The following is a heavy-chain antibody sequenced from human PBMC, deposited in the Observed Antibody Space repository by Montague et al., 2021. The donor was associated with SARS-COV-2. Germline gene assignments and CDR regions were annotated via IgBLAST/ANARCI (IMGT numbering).Heavy chain of an antibody. D-gene: IGHD4-23*01. J-gene: IGHJ4*02. CDR2: IDWDDDN. CDR1: GFSLSTSGMC. Sequence: PALVKPTQTLTLTCTFSGFSLSTSGMCVSWIRQPPGKALEWLTLIDWDDDNYYSTSLKSRLTISKDTSKNQVVLTMTNMDPVDTATYYCARGIGITVVTYAFDYWGQGTLVTVSS. V-gene: IGHV2-70*01. CDR3: ARGIGITVVTYAFDY.